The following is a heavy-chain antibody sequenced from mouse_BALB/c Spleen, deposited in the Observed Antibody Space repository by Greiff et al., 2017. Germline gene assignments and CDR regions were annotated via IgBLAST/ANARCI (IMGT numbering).Heavy chain of an antibody. Sequence: VQLQQSGAELVKPGASVKLSCTASGFNIKDTYMHWVKQRPEQGLEWIGRIDPANGNTKYDPKFQGKATITADTSSNTAYLQLSSLTSEDTAVYYCARGGYGYDGFAYWGQGTLVTVSA. V-gene: IGHV14-3*02. CDR3: ARGGYGYDGFAY. CDR1: GFNIKDTY. D-gene: IGHD2-2*01. CDR2: IDPANGNT. J-gene: IGHJ3*01.